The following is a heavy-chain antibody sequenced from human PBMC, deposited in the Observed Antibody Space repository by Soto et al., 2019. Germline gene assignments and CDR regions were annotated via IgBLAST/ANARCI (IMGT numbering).Heavy chain of an antibody. D-gene: IGHD3-10*01. CDR3: AKDKGGIVRWGY. V-gene: IGHV3-23*01. Sequence: EVQLLESGGGLVQPGGSLRLSCAASGFTFSSYAMSWVRQARGKGLEWVSAISGSGDSTYYADSVKGRFTISRDNSKNTLYLQMNSLRAEDTAVYYCAKDKGGIVRWGYWGQGTLVTVSS. J-gene: IGHJ4*02. CDR2: ISGSGDST. CDR1: GFTFSSYA.